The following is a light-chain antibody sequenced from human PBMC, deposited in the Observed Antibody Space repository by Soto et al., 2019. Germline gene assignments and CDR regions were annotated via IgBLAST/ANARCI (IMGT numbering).Light chain of an antibody. J-gene: IGKJ4*01. Sequence: EIVMTQSPATLSVSPGERATLSCRASQSVSRNLAWYQQKLGQAPRLLIYDSYTRATGIPARFSGSGSGTEFTLTISSLHSEDFAVYYCQQYDNWPLTFGGGTKVEIK. V-gene: IGKV3-15*01. CDR2: DSY. CDR3: QQYDNWPLT. CDR1: QSVSRN.